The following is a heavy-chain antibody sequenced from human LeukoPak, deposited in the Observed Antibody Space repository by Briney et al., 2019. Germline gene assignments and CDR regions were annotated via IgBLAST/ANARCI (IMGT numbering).Heavy chain of an antibody. Sequence: PGGSLRLSCAASGFTFSSYEMNWVRQAPGKGLEWVSYISSSGSTDYYADSVKGRFTISRDNAKNSLYLQMNSLRDEDTALYYCAREASQIKDMDLWGQGTTVTVSS. CDR1: GFTFSSYE. CDR2: ISSSGSTD. V-gene: IGHV3-48*03. CDR3: AREASQIKDMDL. J-gene: IGHJ6*02.